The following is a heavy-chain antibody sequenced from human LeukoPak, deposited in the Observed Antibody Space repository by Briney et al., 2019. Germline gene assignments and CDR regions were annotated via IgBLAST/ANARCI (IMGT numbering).Heavy chain of an antibody. CDR1: GFTFSSYA. CDR3: AKTDYYGSGPDY. V-gene: IGHV3-23*01. CDR2: ISGSGGST. Sequence: PGVSLRLSCAASGFTFSSYAMNCVRQAPGKGLEGGSAISGSGGSTYYADSVKGRFTISRDNSKNTLYLQMNSLRAEDTAVYYCAKTDYYGSGPDYWGQGTLVTVSS. D-gene: IGHD3-10*01. J-gene: IGHJ4*02.